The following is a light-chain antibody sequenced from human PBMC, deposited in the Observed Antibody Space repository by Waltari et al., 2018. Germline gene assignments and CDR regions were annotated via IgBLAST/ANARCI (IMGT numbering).Light chain of an antibody. J-gene: IGKJ1*01. CDR2: AAS. V-gene: IGKV3-20*01. CDR1: QSVSKY. CDR3: QNHERLPAT. Sequence: EVVLTQSPGTLSLSPGERATLSCRASQSVSKYLACYQQRPAQTPRLLIDAASTRATGLPAGFRGSGSGTDFSLTISRLEPEDFAVYYCQNHERLPATFGQGTKVEIK.